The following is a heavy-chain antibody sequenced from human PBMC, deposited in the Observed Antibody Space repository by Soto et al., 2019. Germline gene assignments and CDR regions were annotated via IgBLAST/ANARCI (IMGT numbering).Heavy chain of an antibody. J-gene: IGHJ6*02. V-gene: IGHV3-30-3*01. CDR2: ISYDGNNK. D-gene: IGHD2-15*01. Sequence: QVQLVESGGGVVQPGRSLRLSCAASGFTFSSYVMHWVRQAPGKGLEWVAIISYDGNNKYYADSVKGRFTISRDNSKNALYLLVKSLRAEDTAVYYCARAGCDGGSCYALVGLRYGMDVWGQGTTVTVSS. CDR1: GFTFSSYV. CDR3: ARAGCDGGSCYALVGLRYGMDV.